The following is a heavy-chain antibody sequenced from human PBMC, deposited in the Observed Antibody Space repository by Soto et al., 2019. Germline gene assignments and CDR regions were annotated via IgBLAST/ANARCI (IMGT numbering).Heavy chain of an antibody. V-gene: IGHV4-59*08. J-gene: IGHJ6*02. CDR1: SGPDRSHN. CDR2: VYYTGDT. Sequence: QVQLQQSGPRLVKPSETLSLTCTVSSGPDRSHNWGWIRQPPGRGLEWIGYVYYTGDTAYNPSLWGRVTISADTTTNDISLTLNSLTAADTAVYYCVRQGIDYLHGLVDVWGQGTTVSVSS. CDR3: VRQGIDYLHGLVDV. D-gene: IGHD4-17*01.